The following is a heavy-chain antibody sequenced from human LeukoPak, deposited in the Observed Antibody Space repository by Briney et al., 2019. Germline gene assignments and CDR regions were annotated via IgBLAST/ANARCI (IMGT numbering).Heavy chain of an antibody. CDR2: ISSSSSTI. CDR1: GFTFSSYS. J-gene: IGHJ4*02. Sequence: GGSLILSCAASGFTFSSYSMNRVRQAPGKALEWVSYISSSSSTIYYADSVKGRFTISRDNAKNSLYLQMNSLRAEDTAVYYCASTPIVVVPAASQRTFDYWGQGTLVSVSS. V-gene: IGHV3-48*01. D-gene: IGHD2-2*01. CDR3: ASTPIVVVPAASQRTFDY.